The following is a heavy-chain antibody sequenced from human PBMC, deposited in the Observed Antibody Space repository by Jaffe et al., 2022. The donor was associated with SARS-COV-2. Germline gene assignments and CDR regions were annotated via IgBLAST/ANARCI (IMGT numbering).Heavy chain of an antibody. CDR1: GGTFSSYA. V-gene: IGHV1-69*01. Sequence: QVQLVQSGAEVKKPGSSVKVSCKASGGTFSSYAISWVRQAPGQGLEWMGGIIPIFGTANYAQKFQGRVTITADESTSTAYMELSSLRSEDTAVYYCASHVDTAMVSYYYYYYMDVWGKGTTVTVSS. J-gene: IGHJ6*03. CDR3: ASHVDTAMVSYYYYYYMDV. CDR2: IIPIFGTA. D-gene: IGHD5-18*01.